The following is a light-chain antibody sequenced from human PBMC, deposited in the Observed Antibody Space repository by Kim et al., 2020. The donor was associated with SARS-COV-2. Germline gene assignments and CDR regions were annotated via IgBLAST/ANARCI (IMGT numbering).Light chain of an antibody. V-gene: IGLV1-47*02. Sequence: GQKVTISCSGSSSNIGSNSVYWYQQLPGTAPKLRINSNNQRPSGVPDRFSGSKSATSASLAISGLRSEDEADYYCAAWDDSLSGWVFGGGTKVTVL. CDR2: SNN. CDR3: AAWDDSLSGWV. J-gene: IGLJ3*02. CDR1: SSNIGSNS.